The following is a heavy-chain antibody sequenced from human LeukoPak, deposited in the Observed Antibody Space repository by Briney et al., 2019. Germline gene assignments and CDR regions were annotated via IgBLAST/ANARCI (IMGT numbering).Heavy chain of an antibody. CDR2: ISYDGSNK. J-gene: IGHJ4*02. V-gene: IGHV3-30*18. Sequence: GGSLRLSCAASGFTFSSYGMHWVRQAPGKGLEWVAVISYDGSNKYYADSVKGRFTISRDNSKNTLYLQMNSLRAEDTAVYYCAKPSRTYSGGPTSCIDYWGQGTLVTVSS. CDR1: GFTFSSYG. D-gene: IGHD6-19*01. CDR3: AKPSRTYSGGPTSCIDY.